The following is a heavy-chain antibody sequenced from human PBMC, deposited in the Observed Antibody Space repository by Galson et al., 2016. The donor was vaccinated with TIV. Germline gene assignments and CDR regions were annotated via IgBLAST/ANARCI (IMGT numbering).Heavy chain of an antibody. CDR2: ISGSGRNT. D-gene: IGHD1-14*01. CDR1: GFTFTNYA. CDR3: ARGPEARYSYDGMDV. V-gene: IGHV3-23*01. Sequence: SLRLSCAASGFTFTNYAMNWARQAPGKGLEWVSFISGSGRNTYYAESVKGRFTVSRDSAKNTLGLQMNSLRAEDTAVYYCARGPEARYSYDGMDVWGQGTTVTVSS. J-gene: IGHJ6*02.